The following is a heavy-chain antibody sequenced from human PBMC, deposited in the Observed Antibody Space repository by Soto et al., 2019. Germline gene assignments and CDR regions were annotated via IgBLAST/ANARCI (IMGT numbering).Heavy chain of an antibody. V-gene: IGHV4-31*03. CDR3: ARVRYCSGGSCYPRFDP. CDR2: IYYSGST. J-gene: IGHJ5*02. Sequence: QVQLQESGPGLVKPSQTLSLTCTVSGGSISSGGYYWSWIRQHPGKGLEWIGYIYYSGSTYYNPSLKSRGTISVDTSKNQCSLQLSSVTAADTAVYYCARVRYCSGGSCYPRFDPWGQGTLVTVAS. CDR1: GGSISSGGYY. D-gene: IGHD2-15*01.